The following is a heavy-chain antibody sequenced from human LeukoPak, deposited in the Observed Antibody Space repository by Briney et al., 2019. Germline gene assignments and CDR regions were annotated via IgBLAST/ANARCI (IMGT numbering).Heavy chain of an antibody. CDR2: INWNGGST. V-gene: IGHV3-20*01. CDR3: ARADFRSYYYMDV. D-gene: IGHD3/OR15-3a*01. CDR1: GFTSDDYA. J-gene: IGHJ6*03. Sequence: RGSPRPSCAASGFTSDDYAMSWVRQAPRKGLEWVSGINWNGGSTGYADSVKGRFTISRDNAKNSLYLQMNSLRAEDTALYHCARADFRSYYYMDVWGKGTTVTVSS.